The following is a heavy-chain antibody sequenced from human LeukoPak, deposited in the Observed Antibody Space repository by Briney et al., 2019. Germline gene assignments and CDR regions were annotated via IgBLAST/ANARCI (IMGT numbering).Heavy chain of an antibody. D-gene: IGHD3-10*01. CDR3: ARSLYGSGSYSGFFDQ. V-gene: IGHV4-38-2*02. CDR2: RYHSGTS. Sequence: PSETLSLTCTVSGYSIRSGYYWGWIRQPPGKGPEWIASRYHSGTSYFNPSLESRVSMTVDTSKNQFSLSLSSVTAADTAVYYCARSLYGSGSYSGFFDQWGQGTLVSVSS. CDR1: GYSIRSGYY. J-gene: IGHJ4*02.